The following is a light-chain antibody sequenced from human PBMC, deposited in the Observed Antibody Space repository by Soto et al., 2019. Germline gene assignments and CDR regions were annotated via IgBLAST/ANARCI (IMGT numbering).Light chain of an antibody. V-gene: IGKV4-1*01. CDR3: QQSYSTPRT. J-gene: IGKJ1*01. Sequence: DIVMTQSPDSLAVSLGERATINCKSSQSVLYSSNNKNYLAWYQQKPGQPPKLLIYLASTREAGVPDRFSGSGSVTDFTLTISSLQAEDVAVYYCQQSYSTPRTFGQGTKVEIK. CDR1: QSVLYSSNNKNY. CDR2: LAS.